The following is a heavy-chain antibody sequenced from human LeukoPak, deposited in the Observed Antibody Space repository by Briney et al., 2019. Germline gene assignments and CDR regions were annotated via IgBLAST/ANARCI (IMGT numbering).Heavy chain of an antibody. V-gene: IGHV4-30-4*01. CDR1: GGSISSGDYY. D-gene: IGHD3-10*01. J-gene: IGHJ4*02. CDR3: ARERWFGELPQPFDY. Sequence: SETLSLTCTVSGGSISSGDYYWSWIRQPPGKGLEWIGYIYYSGSTYYNPSLKSRVTISVDTSKNQFSLKLSSVTAADTAVYYCARERWFGELPQPFDYWGQGILVTVSS. CDR2: IYYSGST.